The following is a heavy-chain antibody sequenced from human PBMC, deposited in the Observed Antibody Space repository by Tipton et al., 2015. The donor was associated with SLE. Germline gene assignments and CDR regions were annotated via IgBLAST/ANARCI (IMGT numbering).Heavy chain of an antibody. CDR3: ARDSSIAARPGDY. CDR2: IYYSGST. CDR1: GGSISSYY. Sequence: TLSLTCTVSGGSISSYYWSWIRQPPGKGLEWIGYIYYSGSTNYNPSLKSRVTISVDTSKNQFSLKLSSVTAADTAVYYCARDSSIAARPGDYWGQGTLVTVSS. D-gene: IGHD6-6*01. J-gene: IGHJ4*02. V-gene: IGHV4-59*12.